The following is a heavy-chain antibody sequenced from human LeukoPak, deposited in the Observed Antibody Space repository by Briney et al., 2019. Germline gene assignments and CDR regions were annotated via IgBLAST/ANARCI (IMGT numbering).Heavy chain of an antibody. V-gene: IGHV4-31*03. J-gene: IGHJ4*02. Sequence: SQTLSLTCTVSGGSLSSGGYYWSWIRQHPGKGLEWIGYIYYSGSTYYNPSLKSRVTISVDTSKNQFSLTLSSVTAADTAVYYCARGGHCSGGSCHYYFDYWGQGTLVTVSS. CDR1: GGSLSSGGYY. CDR3: ARGGHCSGGSCHYYFDY. CDR2: IYYSGST. D-gene: IGHD2-15*01.